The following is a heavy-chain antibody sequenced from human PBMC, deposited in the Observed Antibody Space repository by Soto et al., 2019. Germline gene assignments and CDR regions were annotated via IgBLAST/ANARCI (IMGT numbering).Heavy chain of an antibody. D-gene: IGHD4-17*01. CDR2: IYHSGST. V-gene: IGHV4-4*02. J-gene: IGHJ4*02. Sequence: SETLSLTCAVSGDSISSSNWWSWVRQPPGKGLEWIGEIYHSGSTSSNPSLYNPSLKSRVTISVDTSKIQFSLKLSSVTAADTAVYYCARADYQRDPFDYWGQGTLVTVSS. CDR3: ARADYQRDPFDY. CDR1: GDSISSSNW.